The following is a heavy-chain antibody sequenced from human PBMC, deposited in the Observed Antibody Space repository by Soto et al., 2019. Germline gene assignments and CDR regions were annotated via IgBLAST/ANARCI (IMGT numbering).Heavy chain of an antibody. Sequence: QVQLVQSGAAVKKPGASVKVSCKASGYTFTSYAMHWVRQAPGQRLEWMGWINAGNGNTKYSQKFQGRVTITRDTSASTAYMELSSLRSEDTAVYYCARDLILRYFDWLAPYYMDVWGKGTTVTVSS. CDR1: GYTFTSYA. CDR2: INAGNGNT. D-gene: IGHD3-9*01. J-gene: IGHJ6*03. CDR3: ARDLILRYFDWLAPYYMDV. V-gene: IGHV1-3*01.